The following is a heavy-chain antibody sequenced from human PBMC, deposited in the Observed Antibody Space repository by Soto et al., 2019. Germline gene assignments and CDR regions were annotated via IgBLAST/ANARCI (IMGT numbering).Heavy chain of an antibody. V-gene: IGHV4-61*01. CDR3: ARILATINPDAFDI. Sequence: QVQLQESGPGLVKPSETLSLTCALSGGSVSSGSCYWNWIRQPPGKGLEWIGYIYYSGSTNYNPPLTCRVTMSVDTSKHQFALKLSSVTAADTAIYYCARILATINPDAFDIWGQGTMVTVSS. J-gene: IGHJ3*02. CDR1: GGSVSSGSCY. D-gene: IGHD5-12*01. CDR2: IYYSGST.